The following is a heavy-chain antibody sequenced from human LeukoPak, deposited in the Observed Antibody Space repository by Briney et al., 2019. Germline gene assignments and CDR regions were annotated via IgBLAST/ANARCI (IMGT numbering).Heavy chain of an antibody. CDR1: GFTFSSYA. Sequence: GSLRLSFAASGFTFSSYAMSWVRQAPGKGLEWVSAISGSGGSIYYADSVKGRFTISRDNSKNTLYLQMNSLRAEDTAVYYCAKLAAGGNSAGRWFDPWGQGTLVTVSS. J-gene: IGHJ5*02. CDR2: ISGSGGSI. V-gene: IGHV3-23*01. D-gene: IGHD4-23*01. CDR3: AKLAAGGNSAGRWFDP.